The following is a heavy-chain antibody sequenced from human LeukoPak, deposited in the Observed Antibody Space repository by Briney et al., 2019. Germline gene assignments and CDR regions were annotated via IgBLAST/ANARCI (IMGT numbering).Heavy chain of an antibody. Sequence: GESPKISCKGSGYTFITYWIGWVRQMPGKGLEWMGIIYPGDSDTRYSPSFQGQVTISADKSISTAYLQWSSLKASDTAMYYCARPDDYGGKPAAFDIWGQGTMVTVSS. CDR1: GYTFITYW. D-gene: IGHD4-23*01. CDR2: IYPGDSDT. CDR3: ARPDDYGGKPAAFDI. J-gene: IGHJ3*02. V-gene: IGHV5-51*01.